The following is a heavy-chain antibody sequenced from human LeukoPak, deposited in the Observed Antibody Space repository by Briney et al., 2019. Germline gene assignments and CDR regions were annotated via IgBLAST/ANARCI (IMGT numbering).Heavy chain of an antibody. CDR3: ARSAIMITFGGVNVDWFDP. J-gene: IGHJ5*02. CDR1: GGSISSYY. Sequence: SETLSLTCTVSGGSISSYYWSWIRQPAGKGLEWIGRIYTSGSTNYSPSLKSRVTMSVDTSKNQFSLKLSSVTAADTAVYYCARSAIMITFGGVNVDWFDPWGQGTLVTVSS. V-gene: IGHV4-4*07. D-gene: IGHD3-16*01. CDR2: IYTSGST.